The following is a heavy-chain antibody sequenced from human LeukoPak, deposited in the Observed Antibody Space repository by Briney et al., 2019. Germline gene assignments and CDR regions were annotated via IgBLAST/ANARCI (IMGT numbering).Heavy chain of an antibody. CDR2: IYYNGST. CDR3: ARYTRGRNGMDV. D-gene: IGHD1-26*01. J-gene: IGHJ6*02. Sequence: SETLSLTCTVSGGSITSYYWSWIRQPPGKGLEWIGYIYYNGSTNYNPSLKSRVTISVDTSKNQFSLKLSSVTAADTAVYYCARYTRGRNGMDVWGQGTTVTVSS. CDR1: GGSITSYY. V-gene: IGHV4-59*08.